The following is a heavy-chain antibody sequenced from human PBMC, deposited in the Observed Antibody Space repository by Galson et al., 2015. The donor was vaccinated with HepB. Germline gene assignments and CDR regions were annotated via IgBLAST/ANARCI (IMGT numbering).Heavy chain of an antibody. Sequence: SLRLSCAASGFTFSSYSMNWVRQAPGKGLEWVSSISNSSSYIYYADSVKGRFTISRDNAKNSLYLQMNSLRAEDTAVYYCASDGDPTFDYWGQGTLVTVTS. V-gene: IGHV3-21*01. D-gene: IGHD7-27*01. CDR1: GFTFSSYS. CDR3: ASDGDPTFDY. J-gene: IGHJ4*02. CDR2: ISNSSSYI.